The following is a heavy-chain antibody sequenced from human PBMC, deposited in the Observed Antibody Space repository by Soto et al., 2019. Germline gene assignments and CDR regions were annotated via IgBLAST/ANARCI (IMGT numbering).Heavy chain of an antibody. CDR1: GGSLSSYY. CDR3: ARVVTIFGVVIKVFDY. CDR2: IYYSGST. J-gene: IGHJ4*02. Sequence: PSETLSLTCTVSGGSLSSYYWSWIRQPPGKGLEWIGYIYYSGSTYYNPSLKSRVTISVDTSKNQFSLKLSSVTAADTAVYYCARVVTIFGVVIKVFDYWGQGTLVTVSS. D-gene: IGHD3-3*01. V-gene: IGHV4-59*12.